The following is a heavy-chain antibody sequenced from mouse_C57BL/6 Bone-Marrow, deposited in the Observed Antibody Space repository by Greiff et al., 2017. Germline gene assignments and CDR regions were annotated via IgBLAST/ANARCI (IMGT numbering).Heavy chain of an antibody. CDR1: GFTFSSYA. D-gene: IGHD2-1*01. Sequence: EVQRVESGGGLVKPGGSLKLSCAASGFTFSSYAMSWVRQTPEKRLEWVATISDGGSYTYYPDNVKGRFTISRDNAKNNLYLQMSHLKSEDTAMYYCAREDYGNYPYYLDYWGQGTTLTVST. CDR3: AREDYGNYPYYLDY. CDR2: ISDGGSYT. V-gene: IGHV5-4*01. J-gene: IGHJ2*01.